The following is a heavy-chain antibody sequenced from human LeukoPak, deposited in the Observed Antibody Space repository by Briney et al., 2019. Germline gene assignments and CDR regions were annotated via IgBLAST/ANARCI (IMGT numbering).Heavy chain of an antibody. CDR3: ARGDYGDYGQYFDY. CDR1: GFTFSSYS. J-gene: IGHJ4*02. Sequence: GGSLRLSCAASGFTFSSYSMNWVRQAPGKGLEWVSYISSSSSTIYYADSVKGRFTISRDNAKNSLYLQMNSLRAEDTAVYYCARGDYGDYGQYFDYWGQGTLVTVSS. CDR2: ISSSSSTI. V-gene: IGHV3-48*04. D-gene: IGHD4-17*01.